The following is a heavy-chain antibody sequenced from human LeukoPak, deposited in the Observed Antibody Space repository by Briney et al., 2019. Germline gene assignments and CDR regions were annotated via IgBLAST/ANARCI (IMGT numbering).Heavy chain of an antibody. Sequence: GGSLRLSCAASGFTFSRYAMSWVRQAPGKGLEWVSVIYSNGKAYYIDSVKGRFTISRDISQNTLFLQMNNLRAEDTAVYYCARDRADGYNYGDSFDNWGQGVLVTVSS. V-gene: IGHV3-66*01. CDR3: ARDRADGYNYGDSFDN. D-gene: IGHD5-18*01. CDR2: IYSNGKA. J-gene: IGHJ4*02. CDR1: GFTFSRYA.